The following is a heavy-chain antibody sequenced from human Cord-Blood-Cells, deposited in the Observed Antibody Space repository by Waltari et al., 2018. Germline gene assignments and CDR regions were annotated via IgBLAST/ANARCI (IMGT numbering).Heavy chain of an antibody. CDR2: INQRGST. CDR1: GGSFSGYY. V-gene: IGHV4-34*01. CDR3: ARGYCSSTSCYYYYYYGMDV. J-gene: IGHJ6*02. D-gene: IGHD2-2*01. Sequence: QVQLQQWGAGLLKPSETLSLTCAVYGGSFSGYYWSWIRQPPGKGLEWIGEINQRGSTNYNPSLKSRVTISVDTSKNQFSLKLSSVTAADTAVYYCARGYCSSTSCYYYYYYGMDVWGQGTTVTVSS.